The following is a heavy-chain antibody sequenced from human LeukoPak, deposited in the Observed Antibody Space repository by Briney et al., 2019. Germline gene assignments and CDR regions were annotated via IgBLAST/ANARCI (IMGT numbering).Heavy chain of an antibody. J-gene: IGHJ4*02. CDR3: ARGGSGWSRDY. CDR2: ISVYNGNT. Sequence: ASVTVSCKASGYTFASYAIGWVRQAPGQGLEWMGWISVYNGNTNYAQKLQGRVTLTTDTSTNTAYMELTSLRSDDTAVYYCARGGSGWSRDYWGQGTLVTVSS. D-gene: IGHD6-19*01. V-gene: IGHV1-18*01. CDR1: GYTFASYA.